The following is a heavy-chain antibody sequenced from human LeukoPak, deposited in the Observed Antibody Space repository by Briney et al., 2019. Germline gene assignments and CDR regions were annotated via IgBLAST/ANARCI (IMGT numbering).Heavy chain of an antibody. CDR3: TTGYDFWSGQYNWFDP. V-gene: IGHV3-15*01. J-gene: IGHJ5*02. Sequence: GGSLRLSCAASGFTFSNAWMTWVRQAPGRGLEWVGRIKSKNDGGTTDYDAPVKGRFTISRDDSKNTLYLEMNSLKTDDTAMYYCTTGYDFWSGQYNWFDPWGQGTLVTVSS. CDR2: IKSKNDGGTT. D-gene: IGHD3-3*01. CDR1: GFTFSNAW.